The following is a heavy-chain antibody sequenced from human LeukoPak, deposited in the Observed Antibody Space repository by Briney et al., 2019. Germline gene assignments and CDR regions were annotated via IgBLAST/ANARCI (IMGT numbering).Heavy chain of an antibody. V-gene: IGHV5-10-1*01. CDR2: IDPSDSYT. Sequence: GESLKISCKGSGYSFTSYWISWVRQMPGKGLEWMGRIDPSDSYTNYSPSFQGHVTISADKSNSTAYLQWSSLKASDTAMYYCARHTGARYSSGWPPFDYWGQGTLVTVSS. D-gene: IGHD6-19*01. CDR1: GYSFTSYW. J-gene: IGHJ4*02. CDR3: ARHTGARYSSGWPPFDY.